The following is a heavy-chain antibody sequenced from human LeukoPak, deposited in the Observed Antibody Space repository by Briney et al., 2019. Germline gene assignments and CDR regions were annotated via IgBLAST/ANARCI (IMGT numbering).Heavy chain of an antibody. J-gene: IGHJ5*02. CDR3: ARGGASSSWLNWFDP. Sequence: GASVKVSCKASGYTFTGYYMHWVRQAPGQGLEWMGRINPNSGGTNYAQKFQGRVTMTRDTSISTAYMELSRLRSDDTAVYYCARGGASSSWLNWFDPWGQGTLVTVSS. V-gene: IGHV1-2*06. CDR1: GYTFTGYY. CDR2: INPNSGGT. D-gene: IGHD6-13*01.